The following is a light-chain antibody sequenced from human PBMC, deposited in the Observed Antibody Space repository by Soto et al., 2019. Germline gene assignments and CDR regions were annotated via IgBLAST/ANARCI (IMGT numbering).Light chain of an antibody. V-gene: IGKV3-20*01. CDR3: QQYGNSLYT. CDR2: GAS. Sequence: ETVLTQSPTTLSLSPGDRASLSCRASQTVSAGYLAWYQQRPGQAPRLLIYGASTRATGVPDRFSGSGSGTDFTLTISRLEPEDFALYYCQQYGNSLYTFGQGTKVDIK. CDR1: QTVSAGY. J-gene: IGKJ2*01.